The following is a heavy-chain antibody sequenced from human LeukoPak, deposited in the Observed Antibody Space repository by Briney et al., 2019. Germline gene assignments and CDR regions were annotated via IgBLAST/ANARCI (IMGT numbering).Heavy chain of an antibody. D-gene: IGHD4-17*01. J-gene: IGHJ4*02. CDR3: ARGGALDCGDYPHYLKIDY. CDR2: INAGNGNT. CDR1: GYTFTSYA. V-gene: IGHV1-3*03. Sequence: ASVKVSCKASGYTFTSYAMHWVRQAPGQRLEWMGWINAGNGNTKYSQEFQGRVTITRDTSASTAYMELSSLRSEDMAVYYCARGGALDCGDYPHYLKIDYWGQGTLVTVSS.